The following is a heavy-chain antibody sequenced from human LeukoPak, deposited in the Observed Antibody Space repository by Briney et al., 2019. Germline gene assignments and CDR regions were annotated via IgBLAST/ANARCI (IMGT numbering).Heavy chain of an antibody. D-gene: IGHD2-15*01. CDR1: GGSISSSHW. CDR2: IHLSGST. Sequence: PSETLSLTCTVSGGSISSSHWWTWVRQPPGKGLEWIGEIHLSGSTKDSPSLRSRVTISLDKSKNQFSLNLASVTAADTAVYYCARDAHCTGVSCYSPYNWFDPWGQGTLVTVSS. CDR3: ARDAHCTGVSCYSPYNWFDP. V-gene: IGHV4-4*02. J-gene: IGHJ5*02.